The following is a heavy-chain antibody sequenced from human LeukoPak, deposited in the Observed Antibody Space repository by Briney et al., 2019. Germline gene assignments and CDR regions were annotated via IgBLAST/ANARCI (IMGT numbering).Heavy chain of an antibody. CDR3: ARGEVGTVTDFDY. J-gene: IGHJ4*02. CDR1: GGSISSGSYY. V-gene: IGHV4-61*02. CDR2: IYTSGST. Sequence: SETLSLTYTVSGGSISSGSYYWSWTRQPAGKGLEWNGRIYTSGSTNYNPSLKSRVTISVDTSKNQFSLKLSSVTAADTAVYYCARGEVGTVTDFDYWGQGTLVTVSS. D-gene: IGHD4-23*01.